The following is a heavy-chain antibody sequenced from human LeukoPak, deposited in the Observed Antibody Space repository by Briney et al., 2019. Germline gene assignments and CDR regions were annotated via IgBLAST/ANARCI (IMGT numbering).Heavy chain of an antibody. J-gene: IGHJ6*02. Sequence: SETLSLTCAVSGGSISSYYWSWIRQPPGKGLEWIGYIYYSGSTNYNPSLKSRVTISVDTSKNQFSLKLSSVTAADTAVYYCARWSSGWYFGGMDVWGQGTTVTVSS. CDR3: ARWSSGWYFGGMDV. CDR2: IYYSGST. CDR1: GGSISSYY. D-gene: IGHD6-19*01. V-gene: IGHV4-59*01.